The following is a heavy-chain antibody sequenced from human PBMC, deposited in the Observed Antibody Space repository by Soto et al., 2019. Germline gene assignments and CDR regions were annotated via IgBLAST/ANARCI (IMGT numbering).Heavy chain of an antibody. V-gene: IGHV4-4*02. J-gene: IGHJ4*02. D-gene: IGHD6-19*01. Sequence: QVQLQESGPGLVKPSGTLSLTCAVSGGSISSDYWWTWVRQPPGKGLEWIAEMYHSGSPNYNPSLKSRVTISVDKSKNQISLKLSSVTAADTAVYYCARVLSSGWSRFDYWGQGTLVTVSS. CDR3: ARVLSSGWSRFDY. CDR1: GGSISSDYW. CDR2: MYHSGSP.